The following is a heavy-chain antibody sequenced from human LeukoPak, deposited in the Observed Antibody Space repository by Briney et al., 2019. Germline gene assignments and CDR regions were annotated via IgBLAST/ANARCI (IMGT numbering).Heavy chain of an antibody. J-gene: IGHJ4*02. CDR1: GFTFSSYA. CDR3: AREFGHPGGYSYQDY. Sequence: GGSLRLSCAASGFTFSSYAMHWVRQAPGKGLEWVAVISYDGSNKYYADSVKGRFTISRDNSKNTLYLQMNSLRAEDPAVYYCAREFGHPGGYSYQDYWGQGTLVTVSS. D-gene: IGHD5-18*01. CDR2: ISYDGSNK. V-gene: IGHV3-30*04.